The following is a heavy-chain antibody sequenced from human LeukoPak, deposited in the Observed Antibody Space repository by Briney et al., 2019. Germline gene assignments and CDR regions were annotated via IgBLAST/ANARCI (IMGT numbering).Heavy chain of an antibody. CDR3: ARDRTRWLQPDRGYDY. D-gene: IGHD5-24*01. CDR1: GFTFSSYG. CDR2: ISSSSSTI. J-gene: IGHJ4*02. Sequence: GGSLRLSCAASGFTFSSYGMTWVRQAPGKGLEWVSYISSSSSTIYYADSVKGRFTISRDNAKNSLYLQLNSLRAEDTAVYYCARDRTRWLQPDRGYDYWGQGTLVTVSS. V-gene: IGHV3-48*01.